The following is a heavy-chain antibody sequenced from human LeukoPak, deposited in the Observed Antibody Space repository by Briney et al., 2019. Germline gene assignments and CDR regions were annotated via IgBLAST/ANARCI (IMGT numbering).Heavy chain of an antibody. CDR2: IYPDDSDT. CDR3: ARHSKGRLGELSLYGMDV. V-gene: IGHV5-51*01. J-gene: IGHJ6*02. Sequence: GESLKFSCKGSGSSFTDFWIAWVRRMPGKGLEWMGIIYPDDSDTRYSPSFQAEVTISADKSISTAYLQWSSLKASDTAMYYCARHSKGRLGELSLYGMDVWGQGTTVTVSS. D-gene: IGHD3-16*02. CDR1: GSSFTDFW.